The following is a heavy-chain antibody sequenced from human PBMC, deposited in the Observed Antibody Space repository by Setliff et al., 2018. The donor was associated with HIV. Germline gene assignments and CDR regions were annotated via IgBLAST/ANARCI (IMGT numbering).Heavy chain of an antibody. V-gene: IGHV4-59*08. CDR1: GGSIGSYY. CDR3: GRQVPVPGVAVTPIDY. CDR2: IFYTGST. D-gene: IGHD3-22*01. J-gene: IGHJ4*02. Sequence: PSETLSLTCTVSGGSIGSYYWTWLRQFPGKGLEWIGFIFYTGSTTYNPSLNSRVTISVDTSKNQFSLKVTSVTAADTAVYYCGRQVPVPGVAVTPIDYWGQGTLVTVSS.